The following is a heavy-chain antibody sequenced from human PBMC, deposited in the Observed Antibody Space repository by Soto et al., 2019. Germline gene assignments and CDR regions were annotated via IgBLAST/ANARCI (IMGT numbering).Heavy chain of an antibody. CDR3: ARVGKQCLSTAYYYYGMDF. V-gene: IGHV4-34*01. Sequence: SETLSLTCAVYGGSFSGYYWSWIRQPPGKGLGWIGEINHSGSTNYNPSLKSRVTISVDTSKNQFSLKLSSVTAADTAVCYCARVGKQCLSTAYYYYGMDFWGQRTTVTVSS. D-gene: IGHD6-19*01. J-gene: IGHJ6*02. CDR1: GGSFSGYY. CDR2: INHSGST.